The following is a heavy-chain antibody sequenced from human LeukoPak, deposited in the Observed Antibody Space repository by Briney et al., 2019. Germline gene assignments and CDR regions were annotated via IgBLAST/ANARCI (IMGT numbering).Heavy chain of an antibody. J-gene: IGHJ4*02. CDR1: GFTFSSYS. CDR3: AGPLSYDFWGD. Sequence: GGSLRLSCAASGFTFSSYSMNWVRQAPGKGLEWVSYISSSSSTIYYADSVKGRFTISRDNAKNSLYLQMNSLRAEDTAVYYCAGPLSYDFWGDWGQGTLVTVPS. CDR2: ISSSSSTI. D-gene: IGHD3-3*01. V-gene: IGHV3-48*04.